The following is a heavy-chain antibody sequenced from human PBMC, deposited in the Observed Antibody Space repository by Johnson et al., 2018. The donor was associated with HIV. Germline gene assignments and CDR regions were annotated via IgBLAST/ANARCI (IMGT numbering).Heavy chain of an antibody. CDR1: GFTFSNAW. D-gene: IGHD7-27*01. CDR3: TTPRPNWGWNAFDI. V-gene: IGHV3-15*01. J-gene: IGHJ3*02. Sequence: MLLVESGGRLVKPGGSLRLSCAASGFTFSNAWMSWVRQAPGKGLECVGRIKSKTEGGTTDYAAPVKGRFTISRDDSKNTLYLQMNSLKTEDTAVYYCTTPRPNWGWNAFDIWGQGTMVTVSS. CDR2: IKSKTEGGTT.